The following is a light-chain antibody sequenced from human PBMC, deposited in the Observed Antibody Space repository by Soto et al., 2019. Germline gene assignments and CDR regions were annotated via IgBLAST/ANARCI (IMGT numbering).Light chain of an antibody. CDR2: ATS. V-gene: IGKV3-15*01. Sequence: EIVMTQSPATLSVSPGERASLSCRASQSVSSNLAWYQQKPGQTPRLLIYATSTRATGIPARFSGSGSGTEFTLTISSLQSEDFAIYYCQQSHNYMYTFGQGTKVDIK. J-gene: IGKJ2*01. CDR3: QQSHNYMYT. CDR1: QSVSSN.